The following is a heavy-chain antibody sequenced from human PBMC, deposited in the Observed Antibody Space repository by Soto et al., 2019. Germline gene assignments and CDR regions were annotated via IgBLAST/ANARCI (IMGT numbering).Heavy chain of an antibody. CDR3: AREDILGARSFDY. J-gene: IGHJ4*02. CDR1: GFTFSGYS. Sequence: PGGSLRLSCAASGFTFSGYSVNWVRQAPGKGLEWVSYISSGSKTIYYADSVKGRFTVSRDNVKNSQYLQMNRLRDEDTAVYYCAREDILGARSFDYWGQGTLVTVSS. V-gene: IGHV3-48*02. D-gene: IGHD1-26*01. CDR2: ISSGSKTI.